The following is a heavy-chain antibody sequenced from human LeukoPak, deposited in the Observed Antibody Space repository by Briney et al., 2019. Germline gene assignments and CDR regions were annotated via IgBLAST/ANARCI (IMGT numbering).Heavy chain of an antibody. V-gene: IGHV3-74*03. CDR1: GFAFSRYW. Sequence: GGSLRLSCAASGFAFSRYWMHWVRQTPGKGLVWVSRINSDGSSSTHADSVKGRFTISRDNAKNMLYLQLNSLRAEDTAVYYCARESAIVRVPFDSWGQGTLVTVSS. J-gene: IGHJ4*02. CDR3: ARESAIVRVPFDS. D-gene: IGHD1-26*01. CDR2: INSDGSSS.